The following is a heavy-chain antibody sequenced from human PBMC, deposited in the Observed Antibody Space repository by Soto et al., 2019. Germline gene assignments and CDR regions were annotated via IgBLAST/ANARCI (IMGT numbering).Heavy chain of an antibody. Sequence: GGLRLSCAASGFTFNTYAMSWVRQAPGKGLEWVSAISNSGDSTYHADSVKGRFTISRDNSKNTLYLQMSSLRAEDTAVYYCAKVFYYYDSSGYYYFDYWGQGTLVTVSS. CDR1: GFTFNTYA. D-gene: IGHD3-22*01. CDR3: AKVFYYYDSSGYYYFDY. J-gene: IGHJ4*02. V-gene: IGHV3-23*01. CDR2: ISNSGDST.